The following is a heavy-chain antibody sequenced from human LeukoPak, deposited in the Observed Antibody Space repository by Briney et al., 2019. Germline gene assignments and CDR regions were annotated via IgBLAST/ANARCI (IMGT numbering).Heavy chain of an antibody. Sequence: PGGSLRLSCAASGFTFSSYEMNWVRQAPGKGLEWVSYISSSGSTIYYADSVKGRFTISRDNSKNTLYLQMNSLRAEDTAVYYCARSAYYYYYMDVWGKGTTVTVSS. CDR3: ARSAYYYYYMDV. V-gene: IGHV3-48*03. J-gene: IGHJ6*03. CDR2: ISSSGSTI. CDR1: GFTFSSYE.